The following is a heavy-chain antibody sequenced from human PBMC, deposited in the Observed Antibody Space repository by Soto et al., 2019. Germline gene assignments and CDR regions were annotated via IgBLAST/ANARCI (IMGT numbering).Heavy chain of an antibody. CDR2: INPNSGGT. CDR3: AKDGQYGDYGYYFDY. Sequence: QVQVVQSGAEVKRPGASVKVSCKASGYTFNAYYMHWVRQAPGQGLEWMGWINPNSGGTNYAQQFQGRLTMTRDTSITTAYMELSSLKSDDTAVYYCAKDGQYGDYGYYFDYWGQGTLVSVPA. CDR1: GYTFNAYY. J-gene: IGHJ4*02. V-gene: IGHV1-2*02. D-gene: IGHD4-17*01.